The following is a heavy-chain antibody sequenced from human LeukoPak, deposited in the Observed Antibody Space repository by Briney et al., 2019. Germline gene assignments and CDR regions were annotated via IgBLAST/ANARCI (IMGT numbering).Heavy chain of an antibody. J-gene: IGHJ4*02. D-gene: IGHD4-17*01. CDR2: INHSGST. CDR1: GGSFSGYY. CDR3: AKGGSGDYVN. Sequence: TDSLSLTCAVYGGSFSGYYGSWIRQPPGKGLEWIGEINHSGSTNYNPSLKSRVTISVDTSKNQFSLKLSSVTAADTAVYYCAKGGSGDYVNWGQGTLVTVSS. V-gene: IGHV4-34*01.